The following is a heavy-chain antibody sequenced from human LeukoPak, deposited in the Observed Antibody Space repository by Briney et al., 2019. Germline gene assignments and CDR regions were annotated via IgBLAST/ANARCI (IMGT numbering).Heavy chain of an antibody. CDR1: GFTFSSNW. Sequence: GGSLRLSCAASGFTFSSNWMTWVRQAPGKGLEWVANINKDGSEKYYVDSVKGRFTISRDNAQNSLYLQMHRLRVEDTAVYYCARGISSGVDYFDYWGQGTLVSVSS. CDR2: INKDGSEK. V-gene: IGHV3-7*01. CDR3: ARGISSGVDYFDY. J-gene: IGHJ4*02. D-gene: IGHD3-22*01.